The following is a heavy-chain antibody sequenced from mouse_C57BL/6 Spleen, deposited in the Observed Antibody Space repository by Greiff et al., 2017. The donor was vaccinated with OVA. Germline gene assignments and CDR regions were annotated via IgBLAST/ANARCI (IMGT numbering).Heavy chain of an antibody. CDR3: ARGEGNWYFDV. CDR2: IDPSDSYT. V-gene: IGHV1-69*01. CDR1: GYTFTSYW. J-gene: IGHJ1*03. Sequence: QVQLKQPGAELVMPGASVKLSCKASGYTFTSYWMHWVKQRPGPGLEWIGEIDPSDSYTNYNQKFKGKSTLTVDKSSSTAYMQLSSLTSEDSAVYYCARGEGNWYFDVWGTGTTVTVSS.